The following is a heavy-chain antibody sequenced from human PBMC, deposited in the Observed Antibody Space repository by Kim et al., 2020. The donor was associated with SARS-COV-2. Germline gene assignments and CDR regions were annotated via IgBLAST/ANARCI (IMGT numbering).Heavy chain of an antibody. CDR3: APVTMVRGVIVDY. CDR1: GFTFSSYS. CDR2: ISSSSSYI. V-gene: IGHV3-21*01. D-gene: IGHD3-10*01. J-gene: IGHJ4*02. Sequence: GGSLRLSCAASGFTFSSYSMNWVRQAPGKGLEWVSSISSSSSYIYYADSVKGRFTISRDNAKNSLYLQMNSLRAEDTAVYYCAPVTMVRGVIVDYWGQGTLVTVSS.